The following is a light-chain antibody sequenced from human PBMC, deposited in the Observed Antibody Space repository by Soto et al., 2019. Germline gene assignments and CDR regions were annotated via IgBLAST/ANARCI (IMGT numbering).Light chain of an antibody. CDR1: QIVSSN. J-gene: IGKJ5*01. CDR3: QQYNNWPFSIT. CDR2: GAS. V-gene: IGKV3-15*01. Sequence: EIVMTQSPATLSVYPGERATLSCRASQIVSSNLAWYQQKPGQAPRLLIYGASTRATGIPARFSGSGSGTEFTLTISSLQSEDFAVYYCQQYNNWPFSITFGQGTRLEI.